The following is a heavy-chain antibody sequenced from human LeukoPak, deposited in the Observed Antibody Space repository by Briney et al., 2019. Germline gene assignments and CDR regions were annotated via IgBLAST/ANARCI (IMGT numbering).Heavy chain of an antibody. CDR2: IRYDGSNK. V-gene: IGHV3-30*02. J-gene: IGHJ5*02. CDR3: AKDPIAAAGHNWFDP. D-gene: IGHD6-13*01. Sequence: GGSLRLSCAASGFTFSSYGMHWVRQAPGKGLEWVAFIRYDGSNKYYADSVKGRFTISRDNSKNTLYLQMNSLGAEDTAVYYCAKDPIAAAGHNWFDPWGQGTLVTVSS. CDR1: GFTFSSYG.